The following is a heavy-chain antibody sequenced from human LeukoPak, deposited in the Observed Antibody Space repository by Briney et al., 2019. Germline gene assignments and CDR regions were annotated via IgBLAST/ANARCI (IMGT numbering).Heavy chain of an antibody. CDR3: ARAAGWELEPLNAFDI. J-gene: IGHJ3*02. D-gene: IGHD1-26*01. CDR1: GFSINSGYY. V-gene: IGHV4-38-2*02. CDR2: ISHNGDS. Sequence: SETLSLTCTVSGFSINSGYYWGWIRQPPGKGLEWIGTISHNGDSYYNPSLKSRVTISPDTSKNHLSLKLSSVTAVDTAVYYCARAAGWELEPLNAFDIWGQGTMVTVSS.